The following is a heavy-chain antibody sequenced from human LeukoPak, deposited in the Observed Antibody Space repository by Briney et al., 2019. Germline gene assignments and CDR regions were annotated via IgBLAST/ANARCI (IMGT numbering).Heavy chain of an antibody. CDR1: GGSISSSSYY. Sequence: SETLSLTCTVSGGSISSSSYYWGWIRQPPGKGLEWIGSIYYSGSTYYNPSLKSRVTISVDTSKNQFSLKLSSVTAADTAVYYCARYVDTAMEDDYWGQGTLVTVSS. CDR3: ARYVDTAMEDDY. V-gene: IGHV4-39*01. D-gene: IGHD5-18*01. J-gene: IGHJ4*02. CDR2: IYYSGST.